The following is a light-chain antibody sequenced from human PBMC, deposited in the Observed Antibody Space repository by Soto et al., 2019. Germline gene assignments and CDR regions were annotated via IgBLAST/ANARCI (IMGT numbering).Light chain of an antibody. J-gene: IGKJ4*01. Sequence: EIVLTQSPVTLSLSPGERATLSCRASQSVTTFLAWYQQKPGQAPRLLIYDVSNRATGIPARFSGSGSGTDFTLTLSSLEPEDFAVYYCQQRINWPLTFGGGTKVEIK. CDR3: QQRINWPLT. CDR1: QSVTTF. CDR2: DVS. V-gene: IGKV3-11*01.